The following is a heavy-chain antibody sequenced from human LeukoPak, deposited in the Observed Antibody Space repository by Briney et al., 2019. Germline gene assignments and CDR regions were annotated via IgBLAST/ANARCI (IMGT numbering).Heavy chain of an antibody. J-gene: IGHJ4*02. Sequence: SETLSLTRAVYGGSFSGYYWSWIRQPPGKGLEWIGEINHSGSTNYNPSLKSRVTISVDTSKSQFSLKLSSVTAADTAVYYCASAVAGIRDWGQGTLVTVSS. D-gene: IGHD6-19*01. CDR2: INHSGST. V-gene: IGHV4-34*01. CDR3: ASAVAGIRD. CDR1: GGSFSGYY.